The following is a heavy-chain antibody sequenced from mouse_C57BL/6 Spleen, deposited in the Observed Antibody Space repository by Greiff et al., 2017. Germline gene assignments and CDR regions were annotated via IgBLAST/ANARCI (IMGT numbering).Heavy chain of an antibody. CDR1: GYTFTSYW. V-gene: IGHV1-52*01. CDR3: ALHYYGSSYVRYFDV. D-gene: IGHD1-1*01. J-gene: IGHJ1*03. CDR2: IDPSDSET. Sequence: QVQLQQPGAELVRPGSSVKLSCKASGYTFTSYWMHWVKQRPIQGLEWIGNIDPSDSETHYNQKFKDKATLTVDKSSSTAYMQLSSLTSEDSAVYYCALHYYGSSYVRYFDVWGTGTTVTVSS.